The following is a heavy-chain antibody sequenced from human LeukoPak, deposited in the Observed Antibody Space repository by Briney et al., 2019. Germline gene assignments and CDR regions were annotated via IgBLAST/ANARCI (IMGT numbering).Heavy chain of an antibody. Sequence: GESLKISCKGSGYSFTSYGISWVRQAPGQGLEWMGWISAYNGNTNYAQKLQGRVTMTTDTSTSTAYMELRSLRSDDTAVYYCARGDSSGYYPDFDYWGQGTLVTVSS. J-gene: IGHJ4*02. CDR2: ISAYNGNT. D-gene: IGHD3-22*01. CDR1: GYSFTSYG. V-gene: IGHV1-18*01. CDR3: ARGDSSGYYPDFDY.